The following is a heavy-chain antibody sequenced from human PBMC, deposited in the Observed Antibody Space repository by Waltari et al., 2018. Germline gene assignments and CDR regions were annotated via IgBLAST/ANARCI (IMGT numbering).Heavy chain of an antibody. J-gene: IGHJ4*02. V-gene: IGHV4-38-2*02. CDR2: IYHSGRT. CDR3: AREWYYGSGSYYYFDY. D-gene: IGHD3-10*01. CDR1: GYSISSGYY. Sequence: QVQLQESGPGLVKPSETLSLTCTVSGYSISSGYYWGWIRQPPGKGLEWIGSIYHSGRTYSNPSLKSRVTISVDTSKNQFSLKLSSVTAADTAVYYCAREWYYGSGSYYYFDYWGQGTLVTVSS.